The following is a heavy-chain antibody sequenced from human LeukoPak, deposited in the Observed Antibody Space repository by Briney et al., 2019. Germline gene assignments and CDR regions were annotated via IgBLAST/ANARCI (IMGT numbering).Heavy chain of an antibody. D-gene: IGHD1-1*01. J-gene: IGHJ6*03. V-gene: IGHV3-30*02. CDR2: IRYDGSNK. CDR3: AKRGGPTGTTKGYYYYYMDV. Sequence: PGGSLRLSCAASGFTFSNYGMHWVRQAPGKGLEWVAFIRYDGSNKYHADSVKGRFTISRDNSKNTLCLQMNSLRAEDTAIYYCAKRGGPTGTTKGYYYYYMDVWGKGTTVTVSS. CDR1: GFTFSNYG.